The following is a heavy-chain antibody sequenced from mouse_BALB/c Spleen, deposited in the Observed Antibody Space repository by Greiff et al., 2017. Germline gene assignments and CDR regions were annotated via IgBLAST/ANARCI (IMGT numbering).Heavy chain of an antibody. J-gene: IGHJ4*01. V-gene: IGHV5-9-3*01. CDR1: GFTFSSYA. Sequence: EVQRVESGGGLVKPGGSLKLSCAASGFTFSSYAMSWVRQTPEKRLEWVATISSGGSYTYYPDSVKGRFTISRDNAKNTLYLQMSSLRSEDTAMYYCARQEDYYAMDYWGQGTSVTVSS. CDR2: ISSGGSYT. CDR3: ARQEDYYAMDY.